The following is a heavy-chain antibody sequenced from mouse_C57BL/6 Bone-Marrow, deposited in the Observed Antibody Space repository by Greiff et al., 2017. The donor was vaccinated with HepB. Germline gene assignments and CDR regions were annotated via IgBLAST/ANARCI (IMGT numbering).Heavy chain of an antibody. CDR1: GYTFTSYW. V-gene: IGHV1-64*01. D-gene: IGHD3-2*02. J-gene: IGHJ4*01. CDR2: IHPNSGST. CDR3: ARGEAQATLYAMDY. Sequence: VQLQQPGAELVKPGASVKLSCKASGYTFTSYWMHWVKQRPGQGLEWIGMIHPNSGSTNYNEKFKGKATLTADKSSSTAYMQLSSLTSEDSAVYFCARGEAQATLYAMDYWGQGTSVTVSS.